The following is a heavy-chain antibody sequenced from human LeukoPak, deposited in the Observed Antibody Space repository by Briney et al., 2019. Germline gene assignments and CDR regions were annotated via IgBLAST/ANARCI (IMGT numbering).Heavy chain of an antibody. V-gene: IGHV3-66*01. D-gene: IGHD3-10*01. J-gene: IGHJ3*01. CDR1: GFTVSTNY. CDR3: AGITVAA. CDR2: VYSGGTT. Sequence: GGSLRLSCAASGFTVSTNYMSWVRQAPGKGLEWVSLVYSGGTTHYADSVKGRFTISRDNSKNTLYLQMNSLRAEDTAEYYCAGITVAAWGQGTMVTVSS.